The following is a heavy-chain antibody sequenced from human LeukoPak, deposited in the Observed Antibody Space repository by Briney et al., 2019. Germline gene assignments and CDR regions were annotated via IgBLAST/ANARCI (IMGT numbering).Heavy chain of an antibody. CDR1: GYTFTTYY. J-gene: IGHJ5*02. Sequence: VASVKVSCKASGYTFTTYYMHWVRQAPGKGLEWMGKINPTGGSTTYAQKFQGRVTMTRDMSTNTVYMELSSLRSEDTAVYYCARQGRSGSYSAFSWFDPWGQGTLVTVSS. V-gene: IGHV1-46*01. CDR3: ARQGRSGSYSAFSWFDP. D-gene: IGHD3-22*01. CDR2: INPTGGST.